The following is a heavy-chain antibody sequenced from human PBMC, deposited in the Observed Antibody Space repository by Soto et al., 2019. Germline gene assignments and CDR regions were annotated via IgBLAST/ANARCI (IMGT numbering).Heavy chain of an antibody. V-gene: IGHV3-30*03. CDR3: ARSSGGSSWYAPDY. D-gene: IGHD6-13*01. CDR2: LANDGSYQ. Sequence: QVQLVESGGGVVQPGRSLRLSCAASGFTFSGYGMHWVRQAPGEGLQWVAVLANDGSYQYYADSLKGRFTISRDNSKNTLYFKMDTLSPDDTAVYYCARSSGGSSWYAPDYWGQGTLDTVSP. CDR1: GFTFSGYG. J-gene: IGHJ4*02.